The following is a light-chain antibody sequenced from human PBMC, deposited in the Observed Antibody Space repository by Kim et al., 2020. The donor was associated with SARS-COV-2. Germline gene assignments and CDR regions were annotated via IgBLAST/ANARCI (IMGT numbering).Light chain of an antibody. CDR1: KLGDKY. CDR2: QDS. CDR3: QAWDSSTEV. V-gene: IGLV3-1*01. J-gene: IGLJ1*01. Sequence: SVSQGQTASITGSGDKLGDKYACWYQQKPGQSPVLVIYQDSKRPSGIPERFSGSNSGNTATLTISGTQAMDEADYYCQAWDSSTEVFGTGTKVTV.